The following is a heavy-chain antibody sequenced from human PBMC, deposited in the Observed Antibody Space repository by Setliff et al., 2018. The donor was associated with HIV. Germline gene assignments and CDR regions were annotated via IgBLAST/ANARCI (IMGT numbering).Heavy chain of an antibody. V-gene: IGHV3-11*04. CDR2: ISSSGSTI. D-gene: IGHD3-3*01. CDR3: ARDSAAWVTELGILGY. CDR1: GFTFSDYY. Sequence: PGGSLRLSCAASGFTFSDYYMSWIRQAPGKGLEWVSYISSSGSTIYYADSVKGRFTISRDNAKNSLYLQMNSLRAEDTAVYYCARDSAAWVTELGILGYWGQGTLVTVSS. J-gene: IGHJ4*02.